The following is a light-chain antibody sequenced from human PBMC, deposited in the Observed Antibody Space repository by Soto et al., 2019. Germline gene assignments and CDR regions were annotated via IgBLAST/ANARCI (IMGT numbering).Light chain of an antibody. CDR2: KAS. J-gene: IGKJ1*01. V-gene: IGKV1-5*03. CDR3: QQYNTLWT. Sequence: DVQMTQSPSTLSASVGDRVMITCRASQTITNWLAWFQQKPGKAPKLLIYKASTLESGVPSRFSGSGSGTEFTLTINNLQPDDLATYYCQQYNTLWTFGQGTKVEIK. CDR1: QTITNW.